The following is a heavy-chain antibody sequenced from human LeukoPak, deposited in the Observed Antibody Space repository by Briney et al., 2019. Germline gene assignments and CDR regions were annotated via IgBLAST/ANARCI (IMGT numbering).Heavy chain of an antibody. J-gene: IGHJ4*02. D-gene: IGHD3-22*01. CDR3: AKDPVNDYYDSSGYYYIGLSY. V-gene: IGHV3-23*01. CDR1: GFTFSSYA. CDR2: ISGSGGST. Sequence: PGGSLRLSCAASGFTFSSYAMSWVRQAPGKGLEWVSAISGSGGSTYYADSVKGRFTISRDNSKNTLYLQMNSLRAEDTAVYYCAKDPVNDYYDSSGYYYIGLSYWGQGTLVTVSS.